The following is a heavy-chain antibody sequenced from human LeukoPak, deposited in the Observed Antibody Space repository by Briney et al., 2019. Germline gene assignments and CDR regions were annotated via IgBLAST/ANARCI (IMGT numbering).Heavy chain of an antibody. CDR1: GFTFSSYA. CDR3: ARDEVDYDSSGYSVDY. J-gene: IGHJ4*02. Sequence: GGSLRLSCAASGFTFSSYAMSWVRQAPGKGLEWVSAISGSGGSTYYADSVKGRFTISRDNAKNSLYLQMNSLRAEDTAVYYCARDEVDYDSSGYSVDYWGQGTLVTVSS. CDR2: ISGSGGST. D-gene: IGHD3-22*01. V-gene: IGHV3-23*01.